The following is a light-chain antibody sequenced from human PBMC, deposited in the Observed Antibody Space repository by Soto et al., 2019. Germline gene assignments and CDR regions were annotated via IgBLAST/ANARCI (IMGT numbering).Light chain of an antibody. J-gene: IGKJ2*01. Sequence: EIVLTQSPGTLSLSPGERATLSCRASQSVSSSHLAWYQQKPGQSPRLLIHGASTRATGIPDRFSGSGSGTDFTLTISRLEPEEFAVYYCQQYGSSPYTFGQGTKLEIK. CDR2: GAS. CDR1: QSVSSSH. CDR3: QQYGSSPYT. V-gene: IGKV3-20*01.